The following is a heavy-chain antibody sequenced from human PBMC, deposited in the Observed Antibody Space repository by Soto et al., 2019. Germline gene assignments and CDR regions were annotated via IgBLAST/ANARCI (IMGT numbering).Heavy chain of an antibody. D-gene: IGHD6-13*01. V-gene: IGHV5-51*01. CDR3: ARSPRSSPYFDY. Sequence: PGASLKISCQCSGYTFSNFWIGWVRQLPGRGLEWMGIIYPGDQETRYSPSFHGKVTISADKSINTAYLQWNSLEASDTAFYFCARSPRSSPYFDYWGQGALVTGSS. J-gene: IGHJ4*02. CDR2: IYPGDQET. CDR1: GYTFSNFW.